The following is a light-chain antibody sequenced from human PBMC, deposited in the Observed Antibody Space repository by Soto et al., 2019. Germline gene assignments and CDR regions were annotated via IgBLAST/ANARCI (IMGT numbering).Light chain of an antibody. CDR1: QSVSSN. V-gene: IGKV3-15*01. J-gene: IGKJ4*01. CDR3: QQYDVWPALT. Sequence: EKALTQSPVTLSLSPGERATLSCRASQSVSSNLAWYQQRPGQAPRLLIYGASTRASGVPDRFSGSGSGTEFILTISSLQSEDSAVYYCQQYDVWPALTLGAGTKVDIX. CDR2: GAS.